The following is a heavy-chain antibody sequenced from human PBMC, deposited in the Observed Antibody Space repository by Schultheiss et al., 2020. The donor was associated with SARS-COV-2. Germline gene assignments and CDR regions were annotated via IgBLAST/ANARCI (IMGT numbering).Heavy chain of an antibody. D-gene: IGHD5-18*01. CDR2: ISSNGGST. CDR1: GFTFSSYA. Sequence: GGSLRLSCSASGFTFSSYAMHWVRQAPGKGLEYVSAISSNGGSTYYADSVKGRFTISRDNAKNSLYLQMNSLRAEDTAVYYCARGHTAMVSADYYYYMDVWGKGTTVTVSS. CDR3: ARGHTAMVSADYYYYMDV. V-gene: IGHV3-64*04. J-gene: IGHJ6*03.